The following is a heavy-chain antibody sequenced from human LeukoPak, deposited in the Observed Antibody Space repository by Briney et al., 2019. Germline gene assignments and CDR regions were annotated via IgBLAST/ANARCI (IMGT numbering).Heavy chain of an antibody. CDR2: ISNSDGNT. CDR3: AKATGTLGN. V-gene: IGHV3-23*01. CDR1: GFTFRDYY. J-gene: IGHJ4*02. D-gene: IGHD1-1*01. Sequence: GGPLRLSCIASGFTFRDYYMDWVRQAPGKGLQWVSTISNSDGNTYYADSVKGRFTISRDNSKNTLYLQMNSLTAEDTAIYYCAKATGTLGNWGQGILVTVPS.